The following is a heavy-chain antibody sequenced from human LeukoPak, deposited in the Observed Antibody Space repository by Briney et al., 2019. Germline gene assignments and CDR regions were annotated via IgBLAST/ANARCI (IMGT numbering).Heavy chain of an antibody. Sequence: SVRVSCKASGGTFSSYAISWVRQAPGQGLEWMGRIIPIFGIANYAQKLQGRVTITADKSTSTAYMELSSLRSEDTAVYYCARDSTGTSESDYWGQGTLVTVSS. J-gene: IGHJ4*02. CDR3: ARDSTGTSESDY. V-gene: IGHV1-69*04. D-gene: IGHD1-1*01. CDR1: GGTFSSYA. CDR2: IIPIFGIA.